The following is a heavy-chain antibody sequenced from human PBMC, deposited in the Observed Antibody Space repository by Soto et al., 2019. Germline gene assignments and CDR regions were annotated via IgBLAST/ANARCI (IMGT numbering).Heavy chain of an antibody. V-gene: IGHV3-43D*03. D-gene: IGHD6-19*01. CDR3: AKDRLGSGWYYFDY. Sequence: GGSLRLSCAASGFTFDDYAMHWVRQAPGKGLEWVSLISWDGGSTYYADSVKGRFTISRDNSKNSLYLQMNSLRAEDTALYYCAKDRLGSGWYYFDYWGQGTLVTVSS. CDR1: GFTFDDYA. CDR2: ISWDGGST. J-gene: IGHJ4*02.